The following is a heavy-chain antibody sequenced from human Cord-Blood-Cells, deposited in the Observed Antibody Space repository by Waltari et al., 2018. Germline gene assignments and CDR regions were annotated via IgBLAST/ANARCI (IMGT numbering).Heavy chain of an antibody. J-gene: IGHJ2*01. CDR1: GGAISSSNW. V-gene: IGHV4-4*02. CDR3: ARDRGYCSSTSCYTWYFDL. CDR2: IYHSGST. D-gene: IGHD2-2*02. Sequence: QVQLQESGPGLVKPSGTLSLTCAVSGGAISSSNWWRWVCPPPGQGREWIGEIYHSGSTNYNPSLKSRVTISVDKSKNQFSLKLSSVTAADTAVYYCARDRGYCSSTSCYTWYFDLWGRGTLVTVSS.